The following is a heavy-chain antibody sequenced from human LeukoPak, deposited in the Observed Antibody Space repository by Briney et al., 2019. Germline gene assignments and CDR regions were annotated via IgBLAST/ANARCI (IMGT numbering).Heavy chain of an antibody. CDR2: ISTSSSYI. D-gene: IGHD7-27*01. CDR1: GFTFSSYS. CDR3: ARVGSTGDRVSAFDI. J-gene: IGHJ3*02. V-gene: IGHV3-21*01. Sequence: PGGSLRLSCAASGFTFSSYSMNWVRQAPGKGLEWVSSISTSSSYIYYADSVKGRFTISRDNAKNSLYLQMNSLRAEDTAVYYCARVGSTGDRVSAFDIWGQGTMVTVSS.